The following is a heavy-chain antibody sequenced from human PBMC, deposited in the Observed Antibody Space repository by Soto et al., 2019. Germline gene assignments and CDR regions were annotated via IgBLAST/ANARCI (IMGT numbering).Heavy chain of an antibody. D-gene: IGHD5-12*01. V-gene: IGHV4-39*01. CDR2: IHHTGST. CDR3: ARPEGGYGSGYSWFDP. J-gene: IGHJ5*02. CDR1: GRSISESNSY. Sequence: QLQLQESGPGLVKPSETLSLTCSVSGRSISESNSYWGWIRQPPGEGLEWIGTIHHTGSTYYNPSLKSLVIISLDTSKNQFSLKLSSVTAADTALYYCARPEGGYGSGYSWFDPWGQGTRVTVSS.